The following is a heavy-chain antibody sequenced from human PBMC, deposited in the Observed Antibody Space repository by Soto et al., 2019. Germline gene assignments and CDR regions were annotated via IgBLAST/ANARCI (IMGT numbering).Heavy chain of an antibody. Sequence: GGSLRLSCAASGFTFSNFVMRWVRQTPGKGLEWVSTITESGGDTYYTGSVKGRFTISRDNSKNTLYLQMTSLRAEDTALYYCTRASSDRNHMEVWGPGTTVTDSS. CDR3: TRASSDRNHMEV. CDR2: ITESGGDT. CDR1: GFTFSNFV. J-gene: IGHJ6*02. V-gene: IGHV3-23*01.